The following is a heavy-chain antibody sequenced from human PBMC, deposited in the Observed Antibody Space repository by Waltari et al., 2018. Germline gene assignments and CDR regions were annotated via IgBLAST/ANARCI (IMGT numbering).Heavy chain of an antibody. D-gene: IGHD6-19*01. Sequence: EVQLLESGGGLVQPGGSLRLSCAASGFTFSTHAMRWVRQAPGRGLEWVSAISGSGGRTYYADSVKGRFTISRDKSKNTLYLKMNSLRAEDTAVYYCAKDLESSGWYGLFDYWGQGTLVTVSS. CDR2: ISGSGGRT. CDR3: AKDLESSGWYGLFDY. J-gene: IGHJ4*02. CDR1: GFTFSTHA. V-gene: IGHV3-23*01.